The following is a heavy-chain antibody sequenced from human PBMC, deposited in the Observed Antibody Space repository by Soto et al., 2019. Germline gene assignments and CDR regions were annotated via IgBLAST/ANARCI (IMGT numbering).Heavy chain of an antibody. J-gene: IGHJ5*02. CDR2: IYATGTT. CDR1: GASISGFY. D-gene: IGHD1-1*01. V-gene: IGHV4-4*07. Sequence: QVQLQESGPGLVKPSETLSLTCTVSGASISGFYWSWIRKSAGKGLEWIGRIYATGTTDYNPSLKSRVMMSVDTSKKQFSLKLWSVTAADTAVYYCVRDGTKTLRDWFDPWGQGISVTVSS. CDR3: VRDGTKTLRDWFDP.